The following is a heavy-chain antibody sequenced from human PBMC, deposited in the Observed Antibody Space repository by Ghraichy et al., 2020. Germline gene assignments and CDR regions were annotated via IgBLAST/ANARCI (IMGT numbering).Heavy chain of an antibody. Sequence: GGSLRLSCAASGFNFSNYAMSWVRQAPGKGLEWVSSISAGGISSYYADSVKGRFTISRDNSKNTLYLQMNSLRPEDTAIYYCAKDMRYSSSWYRGFDYWGPGTLVTVSS. J-gene: IGHJ4*02. CDR1: GFNFSNYA. CDR2: ISAGGISS. CDR3: AKDMRYSSSWYRGFDY. D-gene: IGHD6-13*01. V-gene: IGHV3-23*01.